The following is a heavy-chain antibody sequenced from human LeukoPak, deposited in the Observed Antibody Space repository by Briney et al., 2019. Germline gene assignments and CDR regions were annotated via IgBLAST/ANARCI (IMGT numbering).Heavy chain of an antibody. Sequence: GGSLRLSCAASGFTFSSYSMNWVRQAPGKGLEWVSSISSSSSYIYYADSVKGRFTISRDNAKNSLYLQMNSLRAEDTAVYYCARDPLQSPKELIYYYYYMDVWGKGTTVTVSS. J-gene: IGHJ6*03. D-gene: IGHD1-7*01. CDR1: GFTFSSYS. CDR3: ARDPLQSPKELIYYYYYMDV. V-gene: IGHV3-21*01. CDR2: ISSSSSYI.